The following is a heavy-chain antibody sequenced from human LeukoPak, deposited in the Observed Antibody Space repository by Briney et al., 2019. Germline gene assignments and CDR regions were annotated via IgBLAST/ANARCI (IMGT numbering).Heavy chain of an antibody. CDR3: ARGQVPEQWLFYFDY. D-gene: IGHD6-19*01. CDR2: IYYSGST. J-gene: IGHJ4*02. V-gene: IGHV4-39*07. CDR1: GGSISSSSYY. Sequence: PSETLSLTCTVSGGSISSSSYYWGWIRQPPGKGLEWIGSIYYSGSTYYNPSLKSRVTISVDTSKNQFSLKLSSVTAADTAVYYCARGQVPEQWLFYFDYWGQGTLVTVSS.